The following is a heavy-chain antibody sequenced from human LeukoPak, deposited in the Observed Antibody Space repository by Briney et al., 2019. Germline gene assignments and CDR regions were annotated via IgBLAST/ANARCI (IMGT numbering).Heavy chain of an antibody. CDR1: GLTFSKAW. V-gene: IGHV3-15*01. J-gene: IGHJ4*02. CDR3: TTSFYDSSGYLY. D-gene: IGHD3-22*01. CDR2: FKSETDGGTT. Sequence: GGSLRLSCAASGLTFSKAWMSWVRQAPGEGLEWVGRFKSETDGGTTDYAAPVKGRFIISRDDSKNTLYLQMNSLKTEDTAVYYCTTSFYDSSGYLYWGQGTLVTVSS.